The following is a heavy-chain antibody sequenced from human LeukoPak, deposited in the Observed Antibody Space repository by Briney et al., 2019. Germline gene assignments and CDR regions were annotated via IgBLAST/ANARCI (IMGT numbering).Heavy chain of an antibody. CDR3: ARLNGNYDAFDI. D-gene: IGHD1-7*01. CDR2: IYYSGST. V-gene: IGHV4-59*05. J-gene: IGHJ3*02. CDR1: GGSISSYY. Sequence: SETLSLTCTVSGGSISSYYWSWIRQPAGKGLEWIGSIYYSGSTYYNPSLKSRVTISVDTSKNQFSLKLSSVTAADTAVYYCARLNGNYDAFDIWGQGTMVTVSS.